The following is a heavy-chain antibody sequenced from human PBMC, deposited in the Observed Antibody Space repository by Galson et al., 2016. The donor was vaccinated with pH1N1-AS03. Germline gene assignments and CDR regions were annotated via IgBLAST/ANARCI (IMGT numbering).Heavy chain of an antibody. CDR3: AKDLGGIASVGVVGAFHI. Sequence: SLRLSCAASGFTFSSYAMTWVRQAPGKGLEWVSSISGSGGNTYYADSVRGRFTISRDNSKSTLYLQMNSLRAEDTASYYCAKDLGGIASVGVVGAFHIWGHGTLVTVSS. D-gene: IGHD3-3*01. J-gene: IGHJ3*02. CDR2: ISGSGGNT. V-gene: IGHV3-23*01. CDR1: GFTFSSYA.